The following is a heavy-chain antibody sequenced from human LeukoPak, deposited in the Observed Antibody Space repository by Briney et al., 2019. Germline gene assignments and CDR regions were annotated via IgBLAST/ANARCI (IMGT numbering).Heavy chain of an antibody. CDR1: GFTFSSYA. D-gene: IGHD3-16*01. Sequence: GGSLRPSCAASGFTFSSYAMSWVRQAPGKGLEWVSAISGSGGSTYYADSVKGRFTISRDNSKNTLYLQMNSLRAEDTAVYYCAKEGGSAQPRRPLHCFAPGGGEPLVTVPS. CDR2: ISGSGGST. CDR3: AKEGGSAQPRRPLHCFAP. J-gene: IGHJ5*02. V-gene: IGHV3-23*01.